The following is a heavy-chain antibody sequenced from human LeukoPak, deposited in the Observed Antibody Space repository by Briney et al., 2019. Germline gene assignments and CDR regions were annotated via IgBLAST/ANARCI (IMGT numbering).Heavy chain of an antibody. J-gene: IGHJ4*02. D-gene: IGHD3-22*01. V-gene: IGHV1-2*02. CDR2: INPNSGGT. CDR3: AFSHPPYDSSGYSG. CDR1: RYTFTRYY. Sequence: ASVKVSCKASRYTFTRYYMHWVRQAAGQELEGMGGINPNSGGTNYAQKFQGRVTMTRDTSISTAYMELSRLRSDDTAVYYCAFSHPPYDSSGYSGWGQGTLVTVSS.